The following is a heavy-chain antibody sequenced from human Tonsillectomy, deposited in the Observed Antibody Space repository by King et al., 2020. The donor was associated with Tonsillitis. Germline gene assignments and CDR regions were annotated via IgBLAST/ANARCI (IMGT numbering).Heavy chain of an antibody. CDR3: NRLRYYDSGSQSVDV. CDR1: GFTFSVAA. CDR2: IRSKATSYET. D-gene: IGHD3-10*01. Sequence: VQLVESGGGLVQPGGSLKLSCAASGFTFSVAAMHWVRQASGKGLEWVGRIRSKATSYETAYAASVNGRFTISRDDSKNTAYLQMNSLKTEDTAVYYCNRLRYYDSGSQSVDVWDKGTTVTVSS. V-gene: IGHV3-73*01. J-gene: IGHJ6*04.